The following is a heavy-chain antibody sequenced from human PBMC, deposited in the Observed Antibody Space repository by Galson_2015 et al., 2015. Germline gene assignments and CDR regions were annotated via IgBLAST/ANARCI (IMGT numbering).Heavy chain of an antibody. V-gene: IGHV3-30*01. CDR3: ARGEYYYGSGSYPIDY. CDR2: ISYDGSNK. J-gene: IGHJ4*02. CDR1: GFTFSSYA. D-gene: IGHD3-10*01. Sequence: SLRLSCAASGFTFSSYAMHWVRQAPGKGLEWVAVISYDGSNKYYADSVKGRFTISRDNSKNTLYLQMNSLRAEDTAVYYCARGEYYYGSGSYPIDYWGQGTLVTVSS.